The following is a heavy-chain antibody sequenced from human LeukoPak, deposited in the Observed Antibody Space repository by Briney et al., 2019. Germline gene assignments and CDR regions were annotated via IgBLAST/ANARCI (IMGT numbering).Heavy chain of an antibody. CDR2: ISWNSGSI. Sequence: GGSLRLSCAASGFTFDDYAMHWVRQAPGKGLEWVSGISWNSGSIGYADSVKGRFTISRDNSKNTLYLQMNSLRAEDTAVYYCAKLAGSYYDFWSGYGYYYYMDVWGKGTTVTVSS. V-gene: IGHV3-9*01. D-gene: IGHD3-3*01. CDR3: AKLAGSYYDFWSGYGYYYYMDV. J-gene: IGHJ6*03. CDR1: GFTFDDYA.